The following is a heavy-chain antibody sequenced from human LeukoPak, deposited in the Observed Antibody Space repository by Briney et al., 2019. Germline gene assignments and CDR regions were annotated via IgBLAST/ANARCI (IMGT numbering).Heavy chain of an antibody. CDR3: AREMDTAMGY. D-gene: IGHD5-18*01. CDR1: GGSFSGYY. J-gene: IGHJ4*02. CDR2: INHSGTT. Sequence: SETLSLTCAVYGGSFSGYYWNWIRQPPGKGLEWIGEINHSGTTNYNPSLKSRVTISVDTSKNQFSLKVSSVTAADTAVYYCAREMDTAMGYWGQGTLVTVSS. V-gene: IGHV4-34*01.